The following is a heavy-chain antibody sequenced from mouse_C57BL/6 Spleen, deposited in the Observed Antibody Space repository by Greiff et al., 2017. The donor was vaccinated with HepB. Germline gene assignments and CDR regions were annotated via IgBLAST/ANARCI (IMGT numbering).Heavy chain of an antibody. V-gene: IGHV5-17*01. CDR1: GFTFSDYG. Sequence: EVQVVESGGGLVKPGGSLKLSCAASGFTFSDYGMHWVRQAPEKGLEWVAYISSGSSTIYYADTVKGRFTISRDNAKNTLFLQMTSLRSEDTAMYYCARDNDDGYYNFDYWGQGTTLTVSS. CDR3: ARDNDDGYYNFDY. D-gene: IGHD2-3*01. J-gene: IGHJ2*01. CDR2: ISSGSSTI.